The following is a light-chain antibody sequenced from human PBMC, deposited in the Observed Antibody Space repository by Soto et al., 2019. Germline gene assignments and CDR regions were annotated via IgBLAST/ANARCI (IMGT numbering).Light chain of an antibody. J-gene: IGKJ3*01. Sequence: DVVMTQSPLSLPVTLGQPASISCKSSQSLVSSDGNTYLNWFQQRPGQSPRRLLYRVSKRDSGVPDRFSGSGSGTDFTLKISRVEAEDVASYYCMQGTHWPPFTFGPGTKVDIK. CDR1: QSLVSSDGNTY. CDR3: MQGTHWPPFT. CDR2: RVS. V-gene: IGKV2-30*01.